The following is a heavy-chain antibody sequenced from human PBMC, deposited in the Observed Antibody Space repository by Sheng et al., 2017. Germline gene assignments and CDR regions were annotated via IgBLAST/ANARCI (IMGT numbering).Heavy chain of an antibody. V-gene: IGHV4-38-2*01. D-gene: IGHD2-2*01. CDR3: ARGRGIVVAAAESNWFDP. CDR1: GFSINNGYY. Sequence: QVQLQESGPGLVKSSETLSLTCDVSGFSINNGYYWGWIRQAPGKGLEWIGTIYSSGSTYYNPSLKSRISMSVNVSINQFSLNLHSVTATDTAIYYCARGRGIVVAAAESNWFDPWGQGTLITVSP. J-gene: IGHJ5*02. CDR2: IYSSGST.